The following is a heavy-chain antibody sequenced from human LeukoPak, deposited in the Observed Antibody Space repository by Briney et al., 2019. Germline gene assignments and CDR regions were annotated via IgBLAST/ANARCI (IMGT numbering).Heavy chain of an antibody. CDR3: AKEDSSSWDY. CDR2: IKEDGREK. CDR1: TFRFSNYW. J-gene: IGHJ4*02. D-gene: IGHD6-13*01. V-gene: IGHV3-7*03. Sequence: GGSLTLSCAASTFRFSNYWMSWVRQAPERGLEWVASIKEDGREKSYVDSVKGRFTVSRDNTKNSLYLQMNSLRAEDTAVYYCAKEDSSSWDYWGQGTLVTVSS.